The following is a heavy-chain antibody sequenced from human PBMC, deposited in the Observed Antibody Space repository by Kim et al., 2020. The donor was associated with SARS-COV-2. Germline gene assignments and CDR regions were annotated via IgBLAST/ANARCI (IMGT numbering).Heavy chain of an antibody. V-gene: IGHV4-34*01. D-gene: IGHD1-26*01. J-gene: IGHJ5*02. CDR1: GGSFSGYY. Sequence: SETLSLTCAVYGGSFSGYYWSWIRQPPGKGLEWIGEINHSGSTNYNPSLKSRVTISVDTSKNQFSLKLSSVTAADTAVYYCARGTRGPWGQGTLVTVSS. CDR2: INHSGST. CDR3: ARGTRGP.